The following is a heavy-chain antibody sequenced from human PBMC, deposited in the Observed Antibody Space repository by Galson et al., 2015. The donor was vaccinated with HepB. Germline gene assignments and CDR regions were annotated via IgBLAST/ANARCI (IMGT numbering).Heavy chain of an antibody. V-gene: IGHV1-18*01. Sequence: QAPGQGLEWMGWISGNNGDTNYAQKLRGRVTVTTDTSTSTAYMELRSLRSDDTAVYYCARGGGSSARGMDVWGQGTTVTVSS. CDR2: ISGNNGDT. J-gene: IGHJ6*02. CDR3: ARGGGSSARGMDV. D-gene: IGHD1-26*01.